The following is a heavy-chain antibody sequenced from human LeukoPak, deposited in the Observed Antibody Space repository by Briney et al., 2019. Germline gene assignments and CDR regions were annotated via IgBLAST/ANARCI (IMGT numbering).Heavy chain of an antibody. D-gene: IGHD2-15*01. CDR1: GFTFSTFA. CDR2: ISGSGGIT. J-gene: IGHJ4*02. V-gene: IGHV3-23*01. CDR3: AARPGEVAVPFDY. Sequence: GGSLRLSCAASGFTFSTFAMTWVRQAPGKGLEWVSLISGSGGITYYADSVNGRFTISRDNSKNTLFLQMHSLRAEDTAVYYCAARPGEVAVPFDYWGQGTLVTVSS.